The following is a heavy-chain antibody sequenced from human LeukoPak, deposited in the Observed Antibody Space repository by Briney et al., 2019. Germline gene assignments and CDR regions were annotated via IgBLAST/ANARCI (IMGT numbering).Heavy chain of an antibody. V-gene: IGHV3-74*01. J-gene: IGHJ4*02. CDR2: INTDGTVT. D-gene: IGHD6-19*01. CDR1: GFTFSKYW. Sequence: GGSLRLSCAASGFTFSKYWMLWVRQAPGKGLESVSRINTDGTVTTYADPVKGRFTVSRDNADNTMFLQMNSVRDEDTAVYYCATKQWLAPPPDSWGQGTLVTVSS. CDR3: ATKQWLAPPPDS.